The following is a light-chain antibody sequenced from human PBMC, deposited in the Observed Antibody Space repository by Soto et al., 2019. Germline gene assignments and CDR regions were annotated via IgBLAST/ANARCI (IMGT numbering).Light chain of an antibody. CDR3: QSYDSSLRVV. Sequence: QPVLTQPPSVSVAPGQRVTISCTGSSSNIGAGYDVHWYQQLPGTAPKLLIYGNSNRHSGVPDRFSGSKSGTSASLAITGLQAEDEADYYCQSYDSSLRVVFGGGTKLTVL. J-gene: IGLJ2*01. CDR1: SSNIGAGYD. V-gene: IGLV1-40*01. CDR2: GNS.